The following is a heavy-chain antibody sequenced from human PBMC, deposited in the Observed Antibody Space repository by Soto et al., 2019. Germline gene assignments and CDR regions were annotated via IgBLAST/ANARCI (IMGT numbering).Heavy chain of an antibody. Sequence: SVKVSCKASGGTFSSYAISWVRQAPGQGLEWMGGIIPIFGTANYAQKFQGRVTITADESTSTAYMELSSLRSEDTAVYYCASSGYSYGDHDAFDIWGQVSMVTVSS. V-gene: IGHV1-69*13. D-gene: IGHD5-18*01. CDR3: ASSGYSYGDHDAFDI. J-gene: IGHJ3*02. CDR2: IIPIFGTA. CDR1: GGTFSSYA.